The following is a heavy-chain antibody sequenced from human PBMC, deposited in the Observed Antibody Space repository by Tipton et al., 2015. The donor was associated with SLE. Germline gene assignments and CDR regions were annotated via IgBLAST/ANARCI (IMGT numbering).Heavy chain of an antibody. J-gene: IGHJ4*02. Sequence: GLVKPSETLSLTCAVYGGSFSGYYWSWIRQPPGKGLEWIGYIYYSGSTYYNPSLKSRVTISVDTSKNQFSLKLSSVTAADTAVYYCARMPLGGHFDYWGQGTLVTVSS. D-gene: IGHD2-2*01. V-gene: IGHV4-34*09. CDR1: GGSFSGYY. CDR3: ARMPLGGHFDY. CDR2: IYYSGST.